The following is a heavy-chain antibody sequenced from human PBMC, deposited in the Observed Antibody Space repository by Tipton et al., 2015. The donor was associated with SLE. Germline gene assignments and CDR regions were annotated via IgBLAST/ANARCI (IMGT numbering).Heavy chain of an antibody. CDR3: ARLHGYSYGLNWFDP. Sequence: LSLTCTVSGGSVSSSKYWAWIRQPPGKGLEWIGSIYYTGTTTYYNSFLKSRVTMSVDTSKNQFSLRLTSVIAADTAVYYCARLHGYSYGLNWFDPWGQGTLISVSS. CDR2: IYYTGTTT. D-gene: IGHD5-18*01. CDR1: GGSVSSSKY. V-gene: IGHV4-39*07. J-gene: IGHJ5*02.